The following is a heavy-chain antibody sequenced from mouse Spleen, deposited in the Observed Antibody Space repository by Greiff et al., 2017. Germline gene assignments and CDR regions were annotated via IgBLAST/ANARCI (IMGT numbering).Heavy chain of an antibody. CDR1: GYTFTSYG. V-gene: IGHV1-81*01. Sequence: QVQLQQSGAELARPGASVKLSCKASGYTFTSYGISWVKQRTGQGLEWIGEIYPRSGNTYYNEKFKGKATLTADKSSSTAYMELRSLTSEDSAVYFCARDRYYDGSGDYYAMDYWGQGTSVTVSS. CDR2: IYPRSGNT. CDR3: ARDRYYDGSGDYYAMDY. D-gene: IGHD1-1*01. J-gene: IGHJ4*01.